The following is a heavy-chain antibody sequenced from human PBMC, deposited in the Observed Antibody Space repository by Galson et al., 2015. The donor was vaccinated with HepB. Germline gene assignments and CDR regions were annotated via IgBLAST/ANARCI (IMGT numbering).Heavy chain of an antibody. Sequence: SVKVSCKASGYTSTSYAMHWVRQAPGQRLEWMGWINAGNGNTKYSQKFQGRVTITRDTSASTAYMELSSLRSEDTAVYYCARVGDIVATEFGYWGQGTLVTVSS. CDR1: GYTSTSYA. CDR2: INAGNGNT. J-gene: IGHJ4*02. D-gene: IGHD5-12*01. V-gene: IGHV1-3*01. CDR3: ARVGDIVATEFGY.